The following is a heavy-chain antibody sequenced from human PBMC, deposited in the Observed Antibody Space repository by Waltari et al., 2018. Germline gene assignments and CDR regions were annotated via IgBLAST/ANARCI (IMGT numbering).Heavy chain of an antibody. J-gene: IGHJ4*02. CDR1: GDSISGAFD. D-gene: IGHD6-13*01. V-gene: IGHV4-38-2*01. CDR3: ARRLRQLEFDY. Sequence: QVQLQESGPGLVKPSETLSLTCAVSGDSISGAFDWSWIRQPPGKGLEYIGYIYGVTGITNYNPSLKNRVTISKYTSKNQFSLKLTSLTAADTAVYYCARRLRQLEFDYWGQGVLVTVSS. CDR2: IYGVTGIT.